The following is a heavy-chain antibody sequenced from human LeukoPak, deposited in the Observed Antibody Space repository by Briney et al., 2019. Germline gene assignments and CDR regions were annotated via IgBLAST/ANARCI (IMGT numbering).Heavy chain of an antibody. CDR1: GFTFSSYA. CDR3: ARDGGEYGDFPYYFDY. V-gene: IGHV3-30-3*01. J-gene: IGHJ4*02. Sequence: PGGSLRLSCAASGFTFSSYAMHWVRQAPGKGLEWVAVISYDGSNKYYADSVKGRFTISRDNSKNTLYLQMNSLGAEDTAVYYCARDGGEYGDFPYYFDYWGQGTLVTVSS. CDR2: ISYDGSNK. D-gene: IGHD4-17*01.